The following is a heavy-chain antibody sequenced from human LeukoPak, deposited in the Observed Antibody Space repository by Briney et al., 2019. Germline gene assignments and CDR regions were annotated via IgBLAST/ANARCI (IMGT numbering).Heavy chain of an antibody. D-gene: IGHD2-21*01. CDR3: ARHKHAPNYYYYMDV. V-gene: IGHV1-2*02. Sequence: RASVKVSCKASGYTFTGYYMHWVRQAPGQGLEWMGWINPNSGGTNYAQKFQGRVTMTRDTSISTAYMELSRLRSDDTAMYYCARHKHAPNYYYYMDVWGKGTTVTISS. CDR1: GYTFTGYY. CDR2: INPNSGGT. J-gene: IGHJ6*03.